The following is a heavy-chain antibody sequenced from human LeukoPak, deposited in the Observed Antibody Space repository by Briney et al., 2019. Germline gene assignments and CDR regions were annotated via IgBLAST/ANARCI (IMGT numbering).Heavy chain of an antibody. CDR3: ARDKGTSYLSPFDY. D-gene: IGHD6-6*01. J-gene: IGHJ4*02. CDR1: GFTFSSYE. CDR2: ISSSGSTI. Sequence: GGSPRLSCAASGFTFSSYEMNWVRQAPGKGLEWVSYISSSGSTIYYADSVKGRFTISRDNAKNSLYLQMNSLRAADTAVYYCARDKGTSYLSPFDYWGQGTLVTVSS. V-gene: IGHV3-48*03.